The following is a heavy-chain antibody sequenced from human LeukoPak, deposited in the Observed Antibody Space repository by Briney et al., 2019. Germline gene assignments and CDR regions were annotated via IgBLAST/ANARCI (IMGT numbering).Heavy chain of an antibody. D-gene: IGHD1-14*01. V-gene: IGHV1-24*01. Sequence: ASVKVSCKVSGYSLTELSMHWVRQAPGQGLEWMGGFDPEDGETIYAQKFLGRVTMTEDTSTDTAYMELSSLRSEDTAGYYCASYKGVSYYYYGMDPWGQGTTVTVSS. J-gene: IGHJ6*02. CDR2: FDPEDGET. CDR3: ASYKGVSYYYYGMDP. CDR1: GYSLTELS.